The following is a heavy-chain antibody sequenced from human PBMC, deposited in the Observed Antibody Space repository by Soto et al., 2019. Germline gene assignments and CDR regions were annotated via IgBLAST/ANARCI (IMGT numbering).Heavy chain of an antibody. CDR1: GGTFSSSG. J-gene: IGHJ6*02. CDR2: IVPSLDTT. CDR3: ARWPQPRYTADPFAVNA. Sequence: QVHLVQSGTEVKKPGSSVKVSCKASGGTFSSSGFSWVRQAPGQGLEWMGMIVPSLDTTNYAQKFQARVSITADEVTSTAYMELRSLRSEDTALYYCARWPQPRYTADPFAVNALGLGTRVIVSS. D-gene: IGHD3-16*02. V-gene: IGHV1-69*11.